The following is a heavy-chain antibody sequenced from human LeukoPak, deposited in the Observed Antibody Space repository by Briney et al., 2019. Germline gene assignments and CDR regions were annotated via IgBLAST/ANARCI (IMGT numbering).Heavy chain of an antibody. J-gene: IGHJ4*02. CDR3: AREGDDGFTRFDY. D-gene: IGHD1-1*01. V-gene: IGHV1-2*02. CDR2: INPNSGGT. CDR1: GYTFTGYY. Sequence: ASVKVSCKASGYTFTGYYMHWVRQAPGQGLEWMGWINPNSGGTNYAQKFQGRVTMTRDTSISTAYMELSRLRSEDTAVYYCAREGDDGFTRFDYWGQGTLVTVSS.